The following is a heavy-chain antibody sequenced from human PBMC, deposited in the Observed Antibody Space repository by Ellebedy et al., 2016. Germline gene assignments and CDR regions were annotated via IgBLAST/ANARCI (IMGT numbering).Heavy chain of an antibody. Sequence: GESLKISXAASGFMFRNFFMSWVRQAPGKGLEWASTISGAGVDSYLADSVKGRFTISRDNFRNTLYLQMNSLTAADTAVYYCYYGHYSGFWGQGTLVTVSS. CDR1: GFMFRNFF. CDR2: ISGAGVDS. D-gene: IGHD4-17*01. V-gene: IGHV3-23*01. J-gene: IGHJ4*02. CDR3: YYGHYSGF.